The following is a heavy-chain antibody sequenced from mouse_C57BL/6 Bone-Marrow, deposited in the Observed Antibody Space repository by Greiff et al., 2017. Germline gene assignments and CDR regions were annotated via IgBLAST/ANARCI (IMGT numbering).Heavy chain of an antibody. CDR3: VRVLWYQGYYAMDY. CDR2: INPNNGGT. V-gene: IGHV1-26*01. Sequence: EVQLQQSGPELVKPGASVKISCKASGYTFTDYYMNWVKQSHGKSLEWIGDINPNNGGTSYNQKFKGKATLTVDKSSSTAYMELRSLTSEDSAVYYCVRVLWYQGYYAMDYWGQGTSVTVSS. D-gene: IGHD2-1*01. CDR1: GYTFTDYY. J-gene: IGHJ4*01.